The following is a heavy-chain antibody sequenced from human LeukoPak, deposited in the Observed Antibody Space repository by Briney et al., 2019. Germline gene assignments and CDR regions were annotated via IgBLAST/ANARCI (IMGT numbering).Heavy chain of an antibody. V-gene: IGHV3-53*01. CDR3: AMGYGDYFDY. D-gene: IGHD4-17*01. CDR2: IYSGGST. Sequence: GGSLRLSCAASGFTFTSYSMNWVRQAPGKGLEWVSVIYSGGSTYYADSVKGRFTISRDNSKNTLYLHMNSLRAEDTAVYYCAMGYGDYFDYWGQGTLVTVSS. J-gene: IGHJ4*02. CDR1: GFTFTSYS.